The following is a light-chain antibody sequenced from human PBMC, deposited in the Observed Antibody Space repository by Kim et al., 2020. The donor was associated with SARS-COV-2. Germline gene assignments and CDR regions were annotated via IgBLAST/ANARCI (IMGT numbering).Light chain of an antibody. V-gene: IGLV4-69*01. CDR1: SGHSSYA. J-gene: IGLJ3*02. CDR3: QTWDTGVRL. CDR2: LDSDGSH. Sequence: QLALTQSPSASASLGASVKLTCTLSSGHSSYAIAWHQQQPEKGPRFLMKLDSDGSHNKGDGIPDRFSGSSSGAERYLTISSLQSEDEADYYCQTWDTGVRLFGGGTQLTVL.